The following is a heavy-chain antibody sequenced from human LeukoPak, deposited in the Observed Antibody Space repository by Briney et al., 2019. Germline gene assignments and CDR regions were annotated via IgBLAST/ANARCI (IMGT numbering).Heavy chain of an antibody. D-gene: IGHD6-13*01. V-gene: IGHV3-23*01. J-gene: IGHJ4*02. CDR3: ARGTAWYSSSWYFDY. CDR1: GFTFSSYA. CDR2: IGGSGGTT. Sequence: PGGSLRLSCAVSGFTFSSYAMTWVRQAPGKGLEWVSAIGGSGGTTYYADSAKGRFTISRDNSKNTLYVQMNSLRADDTAVYYCARGTAWYSSSWYFDYWGQGTLVTVSS.